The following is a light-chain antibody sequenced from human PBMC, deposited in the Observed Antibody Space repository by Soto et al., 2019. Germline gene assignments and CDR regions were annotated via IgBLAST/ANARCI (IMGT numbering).Light chain of an antibody. J-gene: IGLJ7*01. CDR3: SSYADTNNLV. CDR1: SSDIGGYNF. Sequence: LTQPPSASGSPGQSVTISCTGTSSDIGGYNFVSWYQQHPGKAPKLMIDEVNKRPSGVPDRFSGSKSGNTASLTVSGLQAEDEADYYCSSYADTNNLVFGGGTQLTVL. CDR2: EVN. V-gene: IGLV2-8*01.